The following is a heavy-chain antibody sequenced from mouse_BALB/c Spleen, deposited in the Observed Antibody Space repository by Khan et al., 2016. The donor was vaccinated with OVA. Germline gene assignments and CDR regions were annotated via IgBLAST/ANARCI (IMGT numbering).Heavy chain of an antibody. CDR3: ARAYYRYDGYYAMDY. Sequence: QVQLKQSGPGLVAPSQSLSITCTVSGFSLFRYNIHWVRQPPGKGLEWLGMIWGGGGTDYNSTLKSRLSISQDNSKSKVFLKLNSLQADDTAMYYWARAYYRYDGYYAMDYWGQGTSVTVSS. CDR1: GFSLFRYN. V-gene: IGHV2-6-4*01. D-gene: IGHD2-14*01. CDR2: IWGGGGT. J-gene: IGHJ4*01.